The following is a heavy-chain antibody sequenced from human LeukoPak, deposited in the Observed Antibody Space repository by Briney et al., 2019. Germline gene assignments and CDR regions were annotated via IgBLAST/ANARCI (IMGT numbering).Heavy chain of an antibody. Sequence: GGSLRLSCAASGFTFSIQWMHCARQAPGKGLVWVARINSAGSSTRYADSVKGRFTVSRDNANNTLYLQMNSLRAEDTAVYYCARSDYFDYWGQGTLVTVSS. V-gene: IGHV3-74*01. CDR2: INSAGSST. CDR3: ARSDYFDY. CDR1: GFTFSIQW. J-gene: IGHJ4*02.